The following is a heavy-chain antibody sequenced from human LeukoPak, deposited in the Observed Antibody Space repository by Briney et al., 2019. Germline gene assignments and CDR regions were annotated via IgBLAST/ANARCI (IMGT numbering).Heavy chain of an antibody. CDR2: INSDGSST. CDR1: GFTFSAFW. CDR3: AKQDGNYYPRALVY. Sequence: GGSLRLSCAASGFTFSAFWMHWVRQAPGKGLVWVSRINSDGSSTTYADSVKGRFTVSRDNAKNTLYLQMNSLRAEDTAVYYCAKQDGNYYPRALVYWGQGTLVTVSS. D-gene: IGHD1-26*01. V-gene: IGHV3-74*01. J-gene: IGHJ4*02.